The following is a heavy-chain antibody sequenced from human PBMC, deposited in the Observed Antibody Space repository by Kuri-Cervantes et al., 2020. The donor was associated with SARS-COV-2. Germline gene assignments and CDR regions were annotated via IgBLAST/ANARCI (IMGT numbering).Heavy chain of an antibody. V-gene: IGHV5-51*01. J-gene: IGHJ4*02. CDR3: ARRASIVGATTGFDY. D-gene: IGHD1-26*01. CDR2: IYPGDSDT. CDR1: GYSFTSYW. Sequence: TVSCKGSGYSFTSYWIGWVRQMPGKGLECMGIIYPGDSDTRYSPSFQGQVTISADKSISTAYLQWSSLKASDTAMYYCARRASIVGATTGFDYWGQGTLVTVSS.